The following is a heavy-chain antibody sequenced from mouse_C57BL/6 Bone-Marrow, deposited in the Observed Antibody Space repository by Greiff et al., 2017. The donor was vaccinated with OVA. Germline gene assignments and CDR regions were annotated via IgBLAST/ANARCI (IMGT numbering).Heavy chain of an antibody. V-gene: IGHV1-74*01. CDR2: IHPSDSDT. D-gene: IGHD3-2*02. CDR1: GYTFTSYW. Sequence: QVQLQQPGAELVKPGASVKVSCKASGYTFTSYWMHWVKQRPGQGLEWIVRIHPSDSDTNYNQKFKGKATLTVDKSSSTAYMQLSSLTSEDSAVYYCAIDSSGYYLSDWGQGTTLTVSS. CDR3: AIDSSGYYLSD. J-gene: IGHJ2*01.